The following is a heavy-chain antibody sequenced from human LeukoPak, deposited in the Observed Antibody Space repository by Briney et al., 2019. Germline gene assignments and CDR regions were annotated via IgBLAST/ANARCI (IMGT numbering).Heavy chain of an antibody. Sequence: SETLSLTCTVSGGSISSYYWSWIRQPPGKGLEWIGYIYYSGSTNYNPSLKSRVTISVDTSKNQFSLKLSSVTAADTAVYYCARHASGSYWDFDCWGQGTLVTVSS. CDR3: ARHASGSYWDFDC. D-gene: IGHD1-26*01. CDR2: IYYSGST. CDR1: GGSISSYY. J-gene: IGHJ4*02. V-gene: IGHV4-59*08.